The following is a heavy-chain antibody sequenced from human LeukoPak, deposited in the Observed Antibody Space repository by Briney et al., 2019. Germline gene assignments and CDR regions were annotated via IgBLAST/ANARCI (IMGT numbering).Heavy chain of an antibody. V-gene: IGHV4-59*11. D-gene: IGHD2-2*01. Sequence: SETLSLTCTVSGGTMTTHHWNWIRQTPGKGLEWIGYVFDSGRTKENPSLKSRVTLSADTSKNQLSLRLSSVTAADTAVYYCARAKRSAVPTLSAGFDYWGQGTLVTVSS. CDR1: GGTMTTHH. CDR3: ARAKRSAVPTLSAGFDY. CDR2: VFDSGRT. J-gene: IGHJ4*02.